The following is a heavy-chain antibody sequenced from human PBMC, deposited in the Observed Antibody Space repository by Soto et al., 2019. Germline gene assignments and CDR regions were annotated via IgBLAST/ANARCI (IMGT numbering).Heavy chain of an antibody. J-gene: IGHJ6*02. Sequence: XGFLRLGRAASGFTFGRYAMSWVRQAPGKGLEWVSAISGSGGSTYYNPSLKSRVTISVDTSKNQFSLKLSSVTAADTAVYYCARPIPGQPGYYYGMDVWGQGTTVTVSS. CDR2: ISGSGGST. D-gene: IGHD3-10*01. CDR3: ARPIPGQPGYYYGMDV. CDR1: GFTFGRYA. V-gene: IGHV3-23*01.